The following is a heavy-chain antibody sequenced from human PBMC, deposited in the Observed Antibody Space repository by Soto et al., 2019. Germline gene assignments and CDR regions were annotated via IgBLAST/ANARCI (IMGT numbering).Heavy chain of an antibody. V-gene: IGHV3-23*01. J-gene: IGHJ4*02. CDR2: ISGSGGST. CDR1: GFPFSRHA. D-gene: IGHD2-15*01. Sequence: PGGSLRLSCAASGFPFSRHAMHWVRQAPGKGLEWVSAISGSGGSTYYADSVKGRFTISRDKSKNTLYLQMNSLRAEDTAVYYCAKDPKVVTDFDYWGQGTLVTVSS. CDR3: AKDPKVVTDFDY.